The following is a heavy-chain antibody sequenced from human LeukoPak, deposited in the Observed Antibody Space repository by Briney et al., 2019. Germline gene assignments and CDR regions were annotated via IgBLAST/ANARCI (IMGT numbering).Heavy chain of an antibody. CDR1: GGTFSSYA. Sequence: SVKVSCKASGGTFSSYAISWVQQAPGQGLEWMGGIIPIFGTANYAQKFQGRVTITADESTSTAYMELSSLRSEDTAVYYCARSRYFDWLSPYYYYGMDVWGKGTTVTVSS. V-gene: IGHV1-69*13. CDR2: IIPIFGTA. J-gene: IGHJ6*04. D-gene: IGHD3-9*01. CDR3: ARSRYFDWLSPYYYYGMDV.